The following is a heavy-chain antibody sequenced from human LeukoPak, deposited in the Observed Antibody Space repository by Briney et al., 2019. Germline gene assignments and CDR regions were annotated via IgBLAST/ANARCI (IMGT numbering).Heavy chain of an antibody. Sequence: GGSLRLSCAASGFTFSSSGMHWVRQAPGKGLEWVAFIRYDGSNKYYADSVKGRFTISRDNSKNTLYLQMNSLRAEDTAVYYCAKDVRSGQLHDFDYWGQGTLVTVSS. V-gene: IGHV3-30*02. CDR3: AKDVRSGQLHDFDY. CDR2: IRYDGSNK. CDR1: GFTFSSSG. J-gene: IGHJ4*02. D-gene: IGHD2-15*01.